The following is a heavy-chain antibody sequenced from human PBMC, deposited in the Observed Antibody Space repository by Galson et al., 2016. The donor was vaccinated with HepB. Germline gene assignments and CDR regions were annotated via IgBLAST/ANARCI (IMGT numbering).Heavy chain of an antibody. V-gene: IGHV3-11*06. D-gene: IGHD1-26*01. CDR2: TSSTGHT. J-gene: IGHJ4*02. Sequence: SLRLSCAASGFTFSDYYISWIRQAPGKGLEWLSYTSSTGHTNHADSMKGRFTISRDNAKNSLFLQMDSLRAEDTAVYYCARGGSYYGYFDYWGQGTLVTVSS. CDR1: GFTFSDYY. CDR3: ARGGSYYGYFDY.